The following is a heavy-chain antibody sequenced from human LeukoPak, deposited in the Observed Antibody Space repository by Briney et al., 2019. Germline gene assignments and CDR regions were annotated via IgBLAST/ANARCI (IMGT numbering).Heavy chain of an antibody. CDR2: ISSTSSYI. CDR1: GFTFSSYS. J-gene: IGHJ4*01. D-gene: IGHD4-17*01. Sequence: GGSLRLSCAASGFTFSSYSMNWVRQAPGKGLEWVSSISSTSSYIYYADSVKGRFTISRDNAKNSLYLQLNSLRPEDTALYYCSTEPRSLLYWGHGTLVTVSS. CDR3: STEPRSLLY. V-gene: IGHV3-21*04.